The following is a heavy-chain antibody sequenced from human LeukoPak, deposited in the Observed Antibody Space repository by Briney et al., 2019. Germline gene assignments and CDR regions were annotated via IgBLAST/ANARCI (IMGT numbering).Heavy chain of an antibody. CDR1: GSTFRNYA. J-gene: IGHJ4*02. V-gene: IGHV3-23*01. D-gene: IGHD2-15*01. CDR2: ISDSGGAT. CDR3: AKRSCSGGSCNFDY. Sequence: PGGSLRLSCTVSGSTFRNYAMRWARQAPGKGLEWVSAISDSGGATNCADSVKGRFTISRDNSKNTLYLQMNSLRAEDTAVYYYAKRSCSGGSCNFDYWGQGTLVTVSS.